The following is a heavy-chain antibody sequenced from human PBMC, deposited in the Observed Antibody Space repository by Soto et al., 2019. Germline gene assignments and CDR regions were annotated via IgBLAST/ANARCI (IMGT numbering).Heavy chain of an antibody. V-gene: IGHV4-59*01. CDR1: GGSISSYY. J-gene: IGHJ5*02. D-gene: IGHD3-10*01. Sequence: SETLSLTCTISGGSISSYYWSWIRQPPGKGLEWIGYIYYSGSTNYNPSLKSRVTISVDTSKNQFSLKLSSVTAADTAVYYCARLYGSGSYSNWFDPWGQGTLVTVSS. CDR2: IYYSGST. CDR3: ARLYGSGSYSNWFDP.